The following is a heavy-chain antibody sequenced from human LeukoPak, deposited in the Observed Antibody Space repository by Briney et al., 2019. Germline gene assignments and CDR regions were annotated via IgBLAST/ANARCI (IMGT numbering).Heavy chain of an antibody. D-gene: IGHD3-22*01. CDR2: TYYRSKWYN. J-gene: IGHJ1*01. V-gene: IGHV6-1*01. CDR3: ARAVYDSSGYYSGYFQK. Sequence: SQTLSLTCAISGDSVSSSTVAWNWIRQSPSRGLEWLGRTYYRSKWYNDYAVFVKSRISVNPDTSKNQFSLQLNSVTPEDTAVYYCARAVYDSSGYYSGYFQKWGQGTLVTVSS. CDR1: GDSVSSSTVA.